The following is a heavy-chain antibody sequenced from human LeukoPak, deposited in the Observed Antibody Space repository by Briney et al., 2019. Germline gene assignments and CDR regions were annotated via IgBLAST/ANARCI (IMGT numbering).Heavy chain of an antibody. J-gene: IGHJ4*02. V-gene: IGHV3-30-3*01. CDR2: ISYDGSNK. CDR3: ARDRKDIVVVPAAIQGYYFDY. D-gene: IGHD2-2*02. CDR1: GFTFSSYA. Sequence: GGSLRLSCAASGFTFSSYAMHWVRQAPGKGLEWVAVISYDGSNKYYADSVKGRFTISRDNSKNTLYLQMNSLRAEDTAVYCCARDRKDIVVVPAAIQGYYFDYWGQGTLVTVSS.